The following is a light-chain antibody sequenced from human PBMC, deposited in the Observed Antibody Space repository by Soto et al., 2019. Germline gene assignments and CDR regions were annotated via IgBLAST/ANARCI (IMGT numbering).Light chain of an antibody. CDR3: QQYGSSPTT. CDR2: GAS. CDR1: QGISSTY. J-gene: IGKJ1*01. V-gene: IGKV3-20*01. Sequence: ENVLTQSPGTLSLSPGEGATLSCRASQGISSTYLAWYRQKPGQAPRLLIYGASSRATGIPDRFSGSGSGTDFTLTISRLEPEDFAVYFCQQYGSSPTTFGQGTKVDIK.